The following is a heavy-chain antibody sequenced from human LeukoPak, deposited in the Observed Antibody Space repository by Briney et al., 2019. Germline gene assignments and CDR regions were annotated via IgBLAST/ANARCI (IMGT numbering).Heavy chain of an antibody. V-gene: IGHV4-30-4*01. Sequence: SQTLSLTCTVSGGSISSGDYYWSWIRQPPGKGLEWIGYIYYSGSTYYNPSLKSRVIISVDTSKNQFSLKLSSVTAANTAVYYCARGNLSWFDPWGQETLVTVPS. J-gene: IGHJ5*02. CDR3: ARGNLSWFDP. CDR1: GGSISSGDYY. CDR2: IYYSGST.